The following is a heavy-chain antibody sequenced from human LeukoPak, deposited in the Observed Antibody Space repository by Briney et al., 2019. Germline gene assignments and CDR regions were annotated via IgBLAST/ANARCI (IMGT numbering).Heavy chain of an antibody. CDR2: ISAYNGNT. Sequence: ASVKVSCKASGYTFTGCYMHWVRQAPGQGLEWMGWISAYNGNTNYAQKLQGRVTMTTDTSTSTAYMELRSLRSDDTAVYYCARGDYYGSGSYYNADWFDPWGQGTLVTVSS. V-gene: IGHV1-18*04. D-gene: IGHD3-10*01. J-gene: IGHJ5*02. CDR1: GYTFTGCY. CDR3: ARGDYYGSGSYYNADWFDP.